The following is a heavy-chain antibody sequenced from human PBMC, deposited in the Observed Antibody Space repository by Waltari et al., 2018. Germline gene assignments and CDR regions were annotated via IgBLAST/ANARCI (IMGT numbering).Heavy chain of an antibody. J-gene: IGHJ3*01. CDR3: ARGDNWNDRLDF. CDR1: GYTFISYD. CDR2: RNPNTCAE. Sequence: QVQLVQSGAEVKKPGASVRVSCKAYGYTFISYDINWVRQAPGQGLEWMGWRNPNTCAERCAQNVLDRVTITKNTSETTADMEISDLTSHDTAVYYCARGDNWNDRLDFWGQGTKVTVSS. V-gene: IGHV1-8*01. D-gene: IGHD1-1*01.